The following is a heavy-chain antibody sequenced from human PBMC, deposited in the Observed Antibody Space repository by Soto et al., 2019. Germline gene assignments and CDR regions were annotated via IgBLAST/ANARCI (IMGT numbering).Heavy chain of an antibody. V-gene: IGHV1-69*06. J-gene: IGHJ6*02. Sequence: QVQLLQSGAEVKKPGSSVKVSCKVSGGAFNNYALNWVRHGPGQGLEWLGGIIPLHNTSNYSLKFLGRVPVTADIASTTVYMELNSLTSDDTAPYYCASWSNWNPLYYDGLDVWGQGTTVTVSS. D-gene: IGHD1-20*01. CDR1: GGAFNNYA. CDR2: IIPLHNTS. CDR3: ASWSNWNPLYYDGLDV.